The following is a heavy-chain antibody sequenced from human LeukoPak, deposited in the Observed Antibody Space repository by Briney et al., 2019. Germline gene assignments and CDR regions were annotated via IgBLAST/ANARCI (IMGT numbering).Heavy chain of an antibody. CDR3: TTGGYHYGSGSYYIDLDY. V-gene: IGHV3-15*01. Sequence: PGGSLRLSCAASGFTFSNAWMSWVRQAPGKGLEWVGRIKSKTDGGTTDYAAPVKGRFTISRDDSKNTLYLQMNSLKTEDTAVYYCTTGGYHYGSGSYYIDLDYWGQGTLVTVSS. D-gene: IGHD3-10*01. CDR1: GFTFSNAW. J-gene: IGHJ4*02. CDR2: IKSKTDGGTT.